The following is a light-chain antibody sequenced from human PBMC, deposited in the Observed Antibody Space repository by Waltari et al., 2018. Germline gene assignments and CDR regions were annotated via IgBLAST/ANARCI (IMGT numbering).Light chain of an antibody. CDR1: QSILDNSNKRNY. J-gene: IGKJ1*01. CDR2: WAS. V-gene: IGKV4-1*01. CDR3: HQYGRSPPWT. Sequence: DIVMTQSPDSQAVSLGEVATLNCRSSQSILDNSNKRNYLTWYQQKAGQPPRLLISWASTRESGVPDRFSGSGSGTDFTLTISRLEPEDFAVYYCHQYGRSPPWTFGQGTKVEIK.